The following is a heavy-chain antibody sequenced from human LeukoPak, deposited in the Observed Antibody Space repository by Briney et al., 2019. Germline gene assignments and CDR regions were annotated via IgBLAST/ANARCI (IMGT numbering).Heavy chain of an antibody. V-gene: IGHV3-11*01. CDR2: ISSSGSPI. J-gene: IGHJ4*02. CDR3: AIPTHYGSGSSNDY. Sequence: GGSLRLSCAASGFTFSDYYMSWIRQAPGKGLEWGSYISSSGSPIYYAASVKGRFTISRDNAKNSLYLQMNSLRAEDTAVYYCAIPTHYGSGSSNDYWGQGTLVTVSS. CDR1: GFTFSDYY. D-gene: IGHD3-10*01.